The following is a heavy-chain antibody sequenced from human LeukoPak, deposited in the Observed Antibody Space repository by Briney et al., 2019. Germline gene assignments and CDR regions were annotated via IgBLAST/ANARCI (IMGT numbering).Heavy chain of an antibody. CDR3: ARAGLGLRFLEWLLSDAFDI. Sequence: GGSLRLSCAASGFTFSSYWMSWVRQAPGKGLEWVANIKQDGSEKYYVDSVKGRFTISRDNANNSLYLQMNSLRAEDRAVYYCARAGLGLRFLEWLLSDAFDIWGQGTMVTVSS. V-gene: IGHV3-7*01. D-gene: IGHD3-3*01. CDR1: GFTFSSYW. J-gene: IGHJ3*02. CDR2: IKQDGSEK.